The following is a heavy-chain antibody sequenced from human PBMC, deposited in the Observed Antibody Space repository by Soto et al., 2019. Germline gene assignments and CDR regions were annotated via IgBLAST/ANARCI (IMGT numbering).Heavy chain of an antibody. CDR1: GGSVSSGSYY. J-gene: IGHJ3*02. CDR2: MSHSGGT. V-gene: IGHV4-61*01. CDR3: ARAARGTATPVVDDFHI. Sequence: PSETLSLTCAVYGGSVSSGSYYWSWIRQPPGKGLEWIGEMSHSGGTHFNPSLKRRVTISVDTSKNQFSLKMSFVTAADTALSYCARAARGTATPVVDDFHIPGPGTMVTVSS. D-gene: IGHD2-21*02.